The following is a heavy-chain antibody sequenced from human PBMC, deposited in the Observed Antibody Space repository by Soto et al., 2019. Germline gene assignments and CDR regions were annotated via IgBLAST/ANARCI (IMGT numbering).Heavy chain of an antibody. CDR1: GGSISSYY. D-gene: IGHD4-17*01. CDR2: IYYSGST. V-gene: IGHV4-59*01. CDR3: AGSYGAYDWANWFDP. Sequence: QVQLQESGPGLVKPSETLSLTCTVSGGSISSYYWSWIRQPPGKGLEWMGYIYYSGSTNYNPSLKSRVTISVDTSKTQFTLKLSSVTAADTAVYYCAGSYGAYDWANWFDPWGQGTLVTVSS. J-gene: IGHJ5*02.